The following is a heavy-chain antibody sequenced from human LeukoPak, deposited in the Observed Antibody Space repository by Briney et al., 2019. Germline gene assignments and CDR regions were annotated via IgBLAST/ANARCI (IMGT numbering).Heavy chain of an antibody. J-gene: IGHJ3*02. Sequence: GGSLRLSCAASRFTFSSYWMSWVRQAPGKGLEWVANIKQDGSEKYYVDSVKGRFTISRDNAKNSLYLQMNSLRAEDTAVYYCARGADIVVVPAATVVDAFDIWGQGTMVTVSS. CDR1: RFTFSSYW. CDR2: IKQDGSEK. D-gene: IGHD2-2*01. V-gene: IGHV3-7*03. CDR3: ARGADIVVVPAATVVDAFDI.